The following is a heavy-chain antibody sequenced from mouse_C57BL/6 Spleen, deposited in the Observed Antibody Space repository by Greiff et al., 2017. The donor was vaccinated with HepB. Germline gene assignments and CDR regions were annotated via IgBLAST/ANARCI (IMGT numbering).Heavy chain of an antibody. CDR3: ARSHTLGGQLRLPFAY. CDR2: IYPGDGDT. D-gene: IGHD3-2*02. J-gene: IGHJ3*01. Sequence: VKLVESGAELVKPGASVKISCKASGYAFSSYWMNWVKQRPGKGLEWIGQIYPGDGDTNYNGKFKGKATLTADKSSSTAYMQLSSLTSEDSAVYFCARSHTLGGQLRLPFAYWGQGTLVTVSA. V-gene: IGHV1-80*01. CDR1: GYAFSSYW.